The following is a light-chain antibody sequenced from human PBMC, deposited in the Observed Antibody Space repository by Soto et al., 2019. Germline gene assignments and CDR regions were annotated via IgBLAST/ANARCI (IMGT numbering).Light chain of an antibody. J-gene: IGKJ1*01. CDR2: GTS. V-gene: IGKV3-20*01. CDR3: HQYGSSTRT. Sequence: EIVLTQSPGTLSLSPGERASLSCRDSQSVRSSSLAWYQQKPGQAPRLLIYGTSSRASGIPDGFSGSGSGTDFSLTISRLEPEDSAMYYCHQYGSSTRTFGQGTKVDIK. CDR1: QSVRSSS.